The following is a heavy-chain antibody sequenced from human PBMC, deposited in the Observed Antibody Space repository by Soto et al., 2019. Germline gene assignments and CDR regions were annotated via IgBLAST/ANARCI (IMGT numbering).Heavy chain of an antibody. D-gene: IGHD5-18*01. CDR3: ARHGYSYGGCYFDY. CDR2: IYHSGST. Sequence: SPETLSLTCAVSGGSITSSNWWSWVRQPPGKGLEWIGEIYHSGSTNYNPSLKSRVTISVDKSKNQFSLKLSSVTAADTAVYYCARHGYSYGGCYFDYWGQGTLVT. CDR1: GGSITSSNW. V-gene: IGHV4-4*03. J-gene: IGHJ4*02.